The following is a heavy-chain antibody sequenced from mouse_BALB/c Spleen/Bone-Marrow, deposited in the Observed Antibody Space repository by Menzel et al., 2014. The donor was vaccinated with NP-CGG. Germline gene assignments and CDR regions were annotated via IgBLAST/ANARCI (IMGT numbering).Heavy chain of an antibody. Sequence: VQLQESGPELVKPGASVKMSCKASGYTFTDYYMKWARQSHGKSLERIGDINPKNGDTFYNQKFKDKATLTVDRSSSTAYMQLDSLTSEDSAAHYCVIGLRLYWYFDVWGAGTTVTVSS. J-gene: IGHJ1*01. CDR2: INPKNGDT. V-gene: IGHV1-26*01. CDR1: GYTFTDYY. CDR3: VIGLRLYWYFDV. D-gene: IGHD2-12*01.